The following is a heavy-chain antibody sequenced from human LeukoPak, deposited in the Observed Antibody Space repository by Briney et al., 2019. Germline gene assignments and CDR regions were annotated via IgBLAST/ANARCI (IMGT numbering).Heavy chain of an antibody. CDR2: IYYSGST. CDR1: GGSISSYY. Sequence: SETLSLTCTVSGGSISSYYWSWVRQPPGKGLEWIGHIYYSGSTNYNPSLKSRVTISVDTSKNQFSLKLSSVTAADTAVYYCARDLSPYYDFWSGPRFDPWGQGTLVTVSS. V-gene: IGHV4-59*01. CDR3: ARDLSPYYDFWSGPRFDP. J-gene: IGHJ5*02. D-gene: IGHD3-3*01.